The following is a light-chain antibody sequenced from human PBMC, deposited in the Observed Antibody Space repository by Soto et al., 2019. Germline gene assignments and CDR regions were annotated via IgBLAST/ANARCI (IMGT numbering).Light chain of an antibody. CDR3: CSYAGSVTWV. J-gene: IGLJ3*02. Sequence: QSALTQPASVSGSPGQSITISCTGTSSDIGSYNFVSWYQQHPGKAPKFIIYEVNKRPSGVSNRFSGSKSGNTASLTISGLQAEDEADYYCCSYAGSVTWVFGGGTKLTVL. CDR1: SSDIGSYNF. V-gene: IGLV2-23*02. CDR2: EVN.